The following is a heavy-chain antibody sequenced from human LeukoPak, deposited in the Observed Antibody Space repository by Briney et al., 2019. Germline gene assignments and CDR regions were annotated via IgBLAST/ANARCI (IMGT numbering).Heavy chain of an antibody. J-gene: IGHJ4*02. Sequence: SETLSLTCTVSGASISEYYWTWIRQPPGKGLEWLGHIHPSGSTYSNPSLRSRVTVSVDTPKNQFSLTLSSVTAADTAMYFCARGLDTAKAGYWGQGTLVTVSS. D-gene: IGHD5-18*01. V-gene: IGHV4-4*08. CDR3: ARGLDTAKAGY. CDR1: GASISEYY. CDR2: IHPSGST.